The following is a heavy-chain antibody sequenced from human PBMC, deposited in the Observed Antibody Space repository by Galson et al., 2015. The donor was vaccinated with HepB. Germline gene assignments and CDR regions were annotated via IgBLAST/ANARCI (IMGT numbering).Heavy chain of an antibody. CDR1: GFTFSSYS. V-gene: IGHV3-21*01. J-gene: IGHJ2*01. CDR2: ISSSSSYI. D-gene: IGHD6-19*01. Sequence: SLRLSCAASGFTFSSYSMNWVRQAPGKGLEWVSSISSSSSYIYYADSVKGRFTISRDNAKNSLYLQMNSLRAEDTAVYYCARDQGKWLAPFDLWGRGTLVTVSS. CDR3: ARDQGKWLAPFDL.